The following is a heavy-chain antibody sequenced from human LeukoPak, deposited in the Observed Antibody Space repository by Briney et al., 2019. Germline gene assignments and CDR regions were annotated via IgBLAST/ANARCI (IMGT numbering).Heavy chain of an antibody. Sequence: GGSLRLSCAASGFTVSSNYMNWVRQAPGKGLEWVSSISSGSTYMYYADSVKGRFTISRDNAQNSVFLQMNSLRAEDTAVYYCGRVGGRSKAAKGDAFDIWGQGTMVVVSS. J-gene: IGHJ3*02. CDR3: GRVGGRSKAAKGDAFDI. CDR1: GFTVSSNY. CDR2: ISSGSTYM. V-gene: IGHV3-21*06. D-gene: IGHD6-6*01.